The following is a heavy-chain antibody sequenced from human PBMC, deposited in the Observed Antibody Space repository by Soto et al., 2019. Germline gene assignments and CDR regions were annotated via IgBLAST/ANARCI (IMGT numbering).Heavy chain of an antibody. CDR2: IKQDGSEK. CDR3: ASGPFYSSGWWETSKFDY. CDR1: GFTFSNYW. D-gene: IGHD6-19*01. V-gene: IGHV3-7*05. J-gene: IGHJ4*02. Sequence: GGSLRLSCAASGFTFSNYWMSWVRQAPGKGLEWVANIKQDGSEKYYVDSLKGRFTISRDNAKNSLYLQMNSLRVEDTAVYYCASGPFYSSGWWETSKFDYWGQGTLVTVSS.